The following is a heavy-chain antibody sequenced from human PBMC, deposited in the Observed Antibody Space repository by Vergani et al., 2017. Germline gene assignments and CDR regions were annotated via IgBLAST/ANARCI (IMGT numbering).Heavy chain of an antibody. CDR3: ASLEYGGNPNWFDP. D-gene: IGHD4-23*01. CDR1: GGTFSSYT. CDR2: IIPILGIA. Sequence: QVQLVQSGAEVKKPGSSVKVSCKASGGTFSSYTISWVRQAPGQGLEWMGRIIPILGIANYAQKFQGRVTITADKSTSTAYMELSSLRSEDTAVYYCASLEYGGNPNWFDPWGQGTLVTVSS. J-gene: IGHJ5*02. V-gene: IGHV1-69*02.